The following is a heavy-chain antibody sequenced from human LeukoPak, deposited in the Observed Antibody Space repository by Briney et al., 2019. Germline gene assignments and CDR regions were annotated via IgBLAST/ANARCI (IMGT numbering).Heavy chain of an antibody. CDR3: ASTTYYDILAGSPPNWFDP. Sequence: SETLSLTCAVYGGCFSGYYWSWIRQPPGKGLEWIGEINHSGSTNYNPSLKSRVTISVDTSKNQFSLTLSSVTAADTAVYYCASTTYYDILAGSPPNWFDPWGQGTLVTVSS. V-gene: IGHV4-34*01. CDR1: GGCFSGYY. CDR2: INHSGST. J-gene: IGHJ5*02. D-gene: IGHD3-9*01.